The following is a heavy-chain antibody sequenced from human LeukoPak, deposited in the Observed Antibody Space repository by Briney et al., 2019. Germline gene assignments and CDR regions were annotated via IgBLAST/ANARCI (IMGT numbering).Heavy chain of an antibody. V-gene: IGHV4-59*08. Sequence: PSETLSLTCTVSGGSISGFYWSWVRQPPGKRLEFIGYISYSGSTNYNPSLKSRLTISVDTSKNQFSLKLSSVTAADTAVYYCARHRDGYTSPLDYWGQGTLVTVSS. D-gene: IGHD5-24*01. CDR3: ARHRDGYTSPLDY. CDR1: GGSISGFY. J-gene: IGHJ4*02. CDR2: ISYSGST.